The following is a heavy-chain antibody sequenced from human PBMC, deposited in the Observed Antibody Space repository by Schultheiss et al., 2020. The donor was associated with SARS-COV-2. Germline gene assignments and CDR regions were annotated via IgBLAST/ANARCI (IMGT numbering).Heavy chain of an antibody. D-gene: IGHD4-17*01. CDR2: IYPGDSDT. CDR3: ARISYGRSDFDL. Sequence: GESLKISCKGSGYSFTSYWIGWVRQTPGKGLEWMGIIYPGDSDTRYSPSFQGQVTISVDKSNTTAYLQWSSLKASGTAVYYCARISYGRSDFDLWGQGTLVTVSS. V-gene: IGHV5-51*01. J-gene: IGHJ4*02. CDR1: GYSFTSYW.